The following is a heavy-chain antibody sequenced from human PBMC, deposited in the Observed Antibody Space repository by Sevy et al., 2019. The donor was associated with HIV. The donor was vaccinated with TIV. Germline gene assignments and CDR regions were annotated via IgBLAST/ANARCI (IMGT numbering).Heavy chain of an antibody. CDR2: ISASGSTT. Sequence: GGSLRLSCAVSGFNFNIFAMNWVRQSPGKGLEWVSSISASGSTTFYADSVEGRFTISRDNSKKTLYLQMNSLRAEDTAVYYCAKLPEYASSFDYWDQGAVVTVSS. D-gene: IGHD6-6*01. J-gene: IGHJ4*02. CDR3: AKLPEYASSFDY. V-gene: IGHV3-23*01. CDR1: GFNFNIFA.